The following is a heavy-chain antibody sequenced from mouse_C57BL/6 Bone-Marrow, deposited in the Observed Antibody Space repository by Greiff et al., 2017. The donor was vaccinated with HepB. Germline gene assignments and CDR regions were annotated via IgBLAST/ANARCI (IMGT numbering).Heavy chain of an antibody. Sequence: DVQLQESGPELVKPGASVKIPCKASGYTFTDYNMDWVKQSHGKSLEWIGDINPNNGGTIYNQKFKGKATLTVDKSSSTAYMELRSLTSEDTAVYYCARGRYDYHWYFDVWGTGTTVTVSS. D-gene: IGHD2-4*01. V-gene: IGHV1-18*01. J-gene: IGHJ1*03. CDR3: ARGRYDYHWYFDV. CDR2: INPNNGGT. CDR1: GYTFTDYN.